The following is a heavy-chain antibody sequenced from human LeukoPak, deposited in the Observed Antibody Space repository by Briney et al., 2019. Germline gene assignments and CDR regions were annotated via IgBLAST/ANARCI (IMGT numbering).Heavy chain of an antibody. CDR1: GGSISSSSYY. V-gene: IGHV4-39*07. Sequence: SETLSLTCTVSGGSISSSSYYWGWIRQPPGKGLEWIGSIYYSGSTYYNPSLKSRVTISVDTSKNQFSLKLSSVTAADTAVYYCARQRIAVADAFDIWGQGTMVTVSS. J-gene: IGHJ3*02. CDR2: IYYSGST. CDR3: ARQRIAVADAFDI. D-gene: IGHD6-19*01.